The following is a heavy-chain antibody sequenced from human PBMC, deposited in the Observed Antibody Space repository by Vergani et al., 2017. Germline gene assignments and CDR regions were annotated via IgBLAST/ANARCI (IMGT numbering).Heavy chain of an antibody. CDR1: GGSITSSSYY. Sequence: QLHLQESGPGLVKPSETLSLTCTVSGGSITSSSYYWGWIRQPPGKGLEWIGNIYHSGGAYYNPSLKGRVTISVDTSKNHFSLKLTSVTAADTAIYFCARTGSFILRYFHWALWGQGTLVTVSS. V-gene: IGHV4-39*02. CDR3: ARTGSFILRYFHWAL. CDR2: IYHSGGA. J-gene: IGHJ4*02. D-gene: IGHD3-9*01.